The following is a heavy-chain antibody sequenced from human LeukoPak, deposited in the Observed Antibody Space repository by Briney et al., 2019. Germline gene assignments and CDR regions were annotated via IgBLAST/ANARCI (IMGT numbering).Heavy chain of an antibody. CDR2: ISSSSSYI. CDR3: ARERIVGATRPDAFDI. V-gene: IGHV3-21*01. Sequence: GGSLRLSCAASGFTFSSYSMNWVRQAPGKGLEWVSSISSSSSYIYYADSVKGRFTISRDNAKNSLYLQMNSLRAGDTAVYYCARERIVGATRPDAFDIWGQGTMVTVSS. J-gene: IGHJ3*02. CDR1: GFTFSSYS. D-gene: IGHD1-26*01.